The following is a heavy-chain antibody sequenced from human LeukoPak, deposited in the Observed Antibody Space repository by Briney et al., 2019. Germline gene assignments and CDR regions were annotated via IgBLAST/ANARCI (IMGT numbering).Heavy chain of an antibody. CDR1: GFTFSSYE. J-gene: IGHJ3*02. CDR3: ARSTTDLDAFDI. Sequence: GGSLRLSCAASGFTFSSYEMNWVRQAPGEGLEWVSYISSSSSYIYYADSVKGRFTISRDNAKNSLYLQMNSLRAEDTAVYYCARSTTDLDAFDIWGQGTMVTVSS. D-gene: IGHD4-17*01. CDR2: ISSSSSYI. V-gene: IGHV3-21*05.